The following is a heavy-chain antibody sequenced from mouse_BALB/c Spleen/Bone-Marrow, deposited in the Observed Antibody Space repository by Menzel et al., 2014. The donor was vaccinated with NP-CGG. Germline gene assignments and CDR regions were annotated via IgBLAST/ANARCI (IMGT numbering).Heavy chain of an antibody. CDR1: GYTLTDYA. Sequence: QVQLQQSGPELVRPGVSVKISCKGSGYTLTDYAMHWVKQSHAKSLEWIGAIRLNSGKTNYKQQFKGKATMTVDKSSSTAYMQLPKLTSEESAIYYCSRDYGSNYRCAMDYWGQGTSVTVSS. CDR2: IRLNSGKT. D-gene: IGHD1-1*01. CDR3: SRDYGSNYRCAMDY. J-gene: IGHJ4*01. V-gene: IGHV1-67*01.